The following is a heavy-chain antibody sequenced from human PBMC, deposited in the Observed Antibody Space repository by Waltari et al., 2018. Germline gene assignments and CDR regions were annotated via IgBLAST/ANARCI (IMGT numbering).Heavy chain of an antibody. CDR1: GGSISSSTYY. V-gene: IGHV4-39*01. D-gene: IGHD3-22*01. CDR3: ARSGYYDSSGYYWWFDP. CDR2: IYYSGST. Sequence: QLQLQESGPGLVKPSETLSLTCTVSGGSISSSTYYWGWIRQPPGKGLEWIGSIYYSGSTYYNPSLKSRVTISVDTSKNQFYLKLNSVTAADTAVHYCARSGYYDSSGYYWWFDPWGQGTLVTVSS. J-gene: IGHJ5*02.